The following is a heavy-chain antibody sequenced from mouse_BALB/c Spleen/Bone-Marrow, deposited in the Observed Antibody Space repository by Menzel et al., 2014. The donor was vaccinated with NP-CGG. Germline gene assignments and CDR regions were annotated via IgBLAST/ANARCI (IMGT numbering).Heavy chain of an antibody. CDR1: GYTFTSYW. V-gene: IGHV1-69*02. J-gene: IGHJ4*01. Sequence: QVQLQQSGAELVRPGASVKLSCRASGYTFTSYWINWVKQRPGQGLEWIGNIYPSDSYTNYNQRFKDKATLTVDKSSSTAYMQLSSPTSEDSAVYYSIRYGNSHCYAMDYWGQGTSVTVSS. CDR2: IYPSDSYT. CDR3: IRYGNSHCYAMDY. D-gene: IGHD1-1*01.